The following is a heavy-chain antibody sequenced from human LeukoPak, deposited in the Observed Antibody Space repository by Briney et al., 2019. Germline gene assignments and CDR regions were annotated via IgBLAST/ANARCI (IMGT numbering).Heavy chain of an antibody. V-gene: IGHV4-34*01. J-gene: IGHJ4*02. D-gene: IGHD1-26*01. CDR3: ARGIVGATERYYFDY. CDR1: GGSFSGYY. Sequence: TSSETLSLTCAVYGGSFSGYYWSWIRQPPGKGLEWIGEIYHSGSTNYNPSLKSRVTISVDKSKNQFSLKLSSVTAADTAVYYCARGIVGATERYYFDYWGQGTLVTVSS. CDR2: IYHSGST.